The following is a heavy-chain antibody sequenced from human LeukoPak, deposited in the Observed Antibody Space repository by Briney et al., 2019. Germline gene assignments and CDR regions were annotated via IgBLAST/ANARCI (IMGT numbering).Heavy chain of an antibody. CDR2: IYSGGST. J-gene: IGHJ4*02. V-gene: IGHV3-66*01. Sequence: PGGSLRLSCAASGFTVSSNYMSWVRQAPGKGLEWVSVIYSGGSTYYADSVKGRFTISRDNSKNTLYLQMNSLRAEDTAVYYCARDLRRYYDSSGYTNWGQGTLVTVSS. CDR1: GFTVSSNY. CDR3: ARDLRRYYDSSGYTN. D-gene: IGHD3-22*01.